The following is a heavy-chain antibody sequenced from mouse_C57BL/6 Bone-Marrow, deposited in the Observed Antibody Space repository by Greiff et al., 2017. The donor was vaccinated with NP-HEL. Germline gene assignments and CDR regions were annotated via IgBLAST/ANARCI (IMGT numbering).Heavy chain of an antibody. D-gene: IGHD2-3*01. V-gene: IGHV1-50*01. CDR3: ARNDGYFDY. CDR2: IDPSDSYT. J-gene: IGHJ2*01. Sequence: QVQLQQPGAEIVKPGASVKLSCKASGYTFTSYWMQWVKQRPGQGLEWIGEIDPSDSYTNYNQKFKGKATLTVDTSSSTAYMQLSSLTSADSAVYYCARNDGYFDYWGQGTTLTVSS. CDR1: GYTFTSYW.